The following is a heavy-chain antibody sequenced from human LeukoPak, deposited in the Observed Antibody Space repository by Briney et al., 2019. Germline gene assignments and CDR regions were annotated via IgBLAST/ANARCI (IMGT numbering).Heavy chain of an antibody. CDR1: GFSFSYYG. D-gene: IGHD4-17*01. Sequence: GGSLRLSCSASGFSFSYYGFHWFRQAPDKGLEWVALISYDGTNKYYADSVKGRFTISRDNSKNTLFLQMNSLRAEDTAVYYCAKSPGIGTYGDRSTAVDYWGQGTLVTVSS. J-gene: IGHJ4*02. V-gene: IGHV3-30*18. CDR3: AKSPGIGTYGDRSTAVDY. CDR2: ISYDGTNK.